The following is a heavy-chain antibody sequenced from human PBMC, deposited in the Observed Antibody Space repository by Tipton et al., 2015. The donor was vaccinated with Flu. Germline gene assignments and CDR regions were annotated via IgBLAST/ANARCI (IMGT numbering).Heavy chain of an antibody. J-gene: IGHJ4*02. D-gene: IGHD4-17*01. CDR2: INHSGST. Sequence: TLSLTCAVYGGSFSGYYWSWIRQPPGKGLEWIGEINHSGSTNYNPSLKSRVTISVDKSKNQFSLKLSSVTAADTAVYYCARGYGDYRYYFDYWGQGTLVTVSS. CDR1: GGSFSGYY. V-gene: IGHV4-34*01. CDR3: ARGYGDYRYYFDY.